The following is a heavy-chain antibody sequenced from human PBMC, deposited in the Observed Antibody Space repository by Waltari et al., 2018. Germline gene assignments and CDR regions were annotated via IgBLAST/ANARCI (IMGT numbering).Heavy chain of an antibody. J-gene: IGHJ4*02. V-gene: IGHV4-59*01. D-gene: IGHD3-22*01. Sequence: QVQLQESGPGLVKPSETLSLTCTVSGGSISSYYWSWIRQPPGKGLEWIGYIYYSGSTNYNPSLKSRVTISVDTSKNQFSLKLSSVTAADTAVYYCAREDHYDSSGYYFHWGQGTLVTVSS. CDR2: IYYSGST. CDR1: GGSISSYY. CDR3: AREDHYDSSGYYFH.